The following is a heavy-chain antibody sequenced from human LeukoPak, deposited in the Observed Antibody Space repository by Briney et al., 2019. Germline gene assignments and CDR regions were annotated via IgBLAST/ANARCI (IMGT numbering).Heavy chain of an antibody. J-gene: IGHJ4*02. CDR3: AKAPIAVAGTYYFDY. CDR1: GFTLSSYA. D-gene: IGHD6-19*01. Sequence: GGSLRLSCAASGFTLSSYAMSWVRQAPGKGLEWVSAISGSGGSTYYADSVKGRFTISRDNSKNTLYLQMNSLRAEDTAVYYCAKAPIAVAGTYYFDYWGQGTLVTVSS. CDR2: ISGSGGST. V-gene: IGHV3-23*01.